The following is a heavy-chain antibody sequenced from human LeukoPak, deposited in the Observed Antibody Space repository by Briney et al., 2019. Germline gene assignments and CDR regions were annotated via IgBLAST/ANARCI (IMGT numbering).Heavy chain of an antibody. V-gene: IGHV4-30-4*08. CDR2: IYYSGST. D-gene: IGHD6-6*01. CDR3: AREDQYSSSSGDY. J-gene: IGHJ4*02. CDR1: GGSISSGDYY. Sequence: SETLSLTCTVSGGSISSGDYYWSWIRQPPGKGLEWIGYIYYSGSTYYNPSLKSRVTISVDASKNQLSLKLSSVTAADTAVYYCAREDQYSSSSGDYWGQGTLVTVSS.